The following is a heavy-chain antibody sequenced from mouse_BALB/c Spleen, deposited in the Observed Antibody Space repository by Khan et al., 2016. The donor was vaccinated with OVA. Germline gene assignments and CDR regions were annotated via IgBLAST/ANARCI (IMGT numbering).Heavy chain of an antibody. D-gene: IGHD2-14*01. CDR2: IYPGNGYT. Sequence: EVQLQESGAELGRPGSSVKLSCKTSGSTFTSYGIKWVKQRPGQGLEWIGYIYPGNGYTEYNEKFQGKAILTSDTSSSTAEMQLRSLTSEESAIYFGTTAFYRYYFDYWGQGTTLTVSS. J-gene: IGHJ2*01. V-gene: IGHV1S134*01. CDR3: TTAFYRYYFDY. CDR1: GSTFTSYG.